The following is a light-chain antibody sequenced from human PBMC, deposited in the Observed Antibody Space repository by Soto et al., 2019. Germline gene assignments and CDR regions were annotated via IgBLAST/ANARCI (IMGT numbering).Light chain of an antibody. Sequence: EVVMTQSPATLSVSPGDTATLSCRASQGVSSNLAWYQQKSGQAPRLLIYGASSRATGIPDRFSGSGSGTDFTLTISRLEPEDFAVYYCQQYGSSPRITFGPGTKVDI. J-gene: IGKJ3*01. CDR2: GAS. CDR1: QGVSSN. CDR3: QQYGSSPRIT. V-gene: IGKV3-20*01.